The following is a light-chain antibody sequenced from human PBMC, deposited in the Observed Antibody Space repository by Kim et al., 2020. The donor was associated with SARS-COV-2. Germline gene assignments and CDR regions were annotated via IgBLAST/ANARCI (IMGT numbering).Light chain of an antibody. J-gene: IGLJ3*02. CDR1: TSDTGNYKY. V-gene: IGLV2-14*03. CDR2: DVN. CDR3: SSFATSGTWV. Sequence: GQSITISCTGTTSDTGNYKYVSWYQQHPGKAPKVIIYDVNKRPSGVSNRFSGSKFGNSASLTVSGLQAEDEADYYCSSFATSGTWVFGGGTKVTVL.